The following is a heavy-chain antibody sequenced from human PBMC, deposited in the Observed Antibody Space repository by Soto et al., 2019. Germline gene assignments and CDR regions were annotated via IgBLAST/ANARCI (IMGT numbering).Heavy chain of an antibody. CDR3: VKPRNYGGNSIFDY. CDR1: GFTFSSYA. J-gene: IGHJ4*02. CDR2: ISSNGGST. Sequence: HPGGSLRLSCSASGFTFSSYAMHWVRQAPGKGLEYVSAISSNGGSTYYADSVKGRFTISRDNSKNTLYLQMSSLRAEDTAVYYCVKPRNYGGNSIFDYWGQGTLVTVSS. V-gene: IGHV3-64D*06. D-gene: IGHD4-17*01.